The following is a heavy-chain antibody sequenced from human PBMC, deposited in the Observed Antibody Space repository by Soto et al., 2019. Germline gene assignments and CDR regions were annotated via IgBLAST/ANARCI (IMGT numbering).Heavy chain of an antibody. CDR3: ARGAALAGKLDL. CDR1: GFTFTSDS. Sequence: GGSLRLSCEASGFTFTSDSMTWVRQAPGKGLEWVSSISSHGRDIFYADSVKSRFTISRDNAKDSLHLQMNSLTGEDSAVYYCARGAALAGKLDLWGQGTLVTVSS. V-gene: IGHV3-21*06. J-gene: IGHJ4*02. D-gene: IGHD6-19*01. CDR2: ISSHGRDI.